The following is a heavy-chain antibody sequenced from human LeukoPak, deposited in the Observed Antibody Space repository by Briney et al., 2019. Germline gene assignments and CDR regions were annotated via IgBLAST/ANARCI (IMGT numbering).Heavy chain of an antibody. Sequence: GGSLRLSSAASGFTFSSYAMSWVRQAPGKGLEWVSGISGSGGSTYYADSVKGRFTISRDNSKNTLYLQMNSLRAEDTAVYYCAKDLKYQLLFGDAFDIWGQGTMVTVSS. D-gene: IGHD2-2*01. CDR3: AKDLKYQLLFGDAFDI. CDR2: ISGSGGST. CDR1: GFTFSSYA. J-gene: IGHJ3*02. V-gene: IGHV3-23*01.